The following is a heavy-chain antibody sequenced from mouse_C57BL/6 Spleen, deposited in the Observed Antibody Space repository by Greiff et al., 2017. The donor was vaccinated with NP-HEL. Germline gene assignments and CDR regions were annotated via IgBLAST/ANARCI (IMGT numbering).Heavy chain of an antibody. CDR3: ARGPYYGSSYMFAY. Sequence: QVQLQQPGAELVKPGASVKMSCKASGYTFTSYWITWVKQRPGQGLEWLGDIYPGSGSTNYNEKFKSKATLTVDTSSSTAYMQLSSLTSEDSAVYYCARGPYYGSSYMFAYWGQGTLVTVSA. CDR2: IYPGSGST. CDR1: GYTFTSYW. J-gene: IGHJ3*01. D-gene: IGHD1-1*01. V-gene: IGHV1-55*01.